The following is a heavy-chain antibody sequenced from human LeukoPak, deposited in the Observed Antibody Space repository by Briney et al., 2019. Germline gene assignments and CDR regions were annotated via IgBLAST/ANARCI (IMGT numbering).Heavy chain of an antibody. CDR2: IFPGDSET. D-gene: IGHD2-15*01. Sequence: GEPRQISCRGSGSPFTDSWIGWVRQIPGKGLEWMGIIFPGDSETRYSPSFLSQVTISADKSINTAYLQWSSLEASDTAMYYCARLPGYCSGASCYFDYWGQGTLVTVSS. CDR3: ARLPGYCSGASCYFDY. CDR1: GSPFTDSW. J-gene: IGHJ4*02. V-gene: IGHV5-51*01.